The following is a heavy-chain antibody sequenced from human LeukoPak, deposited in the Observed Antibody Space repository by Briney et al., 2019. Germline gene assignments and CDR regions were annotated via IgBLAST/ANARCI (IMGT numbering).Heavy chain of an antibody. CDR2: IKSKTDGGTT. D-gene: IGHD6-19*01. J-gene: IGHJ4*02. CDR1: GFTFSSHA. CDR3: TTEDSSGWYYPDY. Sequence: PGGSRRLSCAASGFTFSSHAMTWVRQAPGKGLEWVGRIKSKTDGGTTDYAAPVKGRFTISRDDSKNTLYLQMNSLKTEDTAVYYCTTEDSSGWYYPDYWGQGTLVTVYS. V-gene: IGHV3-15*01.